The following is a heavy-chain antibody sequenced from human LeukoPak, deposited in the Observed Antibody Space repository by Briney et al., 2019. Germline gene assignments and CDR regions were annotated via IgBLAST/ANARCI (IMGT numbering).Heavy chain of an antibody. D-gene: IGHD3-22*01. Sequence: SETLSLTCTVSGGSISSGDYYWSWIRQPPGKGLEWIGYIYYSGSTYYNPSLKSRVTISVDTSKNQFSLKLSSATAADTAVYYCARGSHSGPRYYDSSGYWFDYWGQGTLVTVSS. CDR3: ARGSHSGPRYYDSSGYWFDY. J-gene: IGHJ4*02. CDR1: GGSISSGDYY. V-gene: IGHV4-30-4*01. CDR2: IYYSGST.